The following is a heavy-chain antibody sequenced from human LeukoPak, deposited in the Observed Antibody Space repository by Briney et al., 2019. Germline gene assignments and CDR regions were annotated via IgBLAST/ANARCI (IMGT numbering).Heavy chain of an antibody. CDR2: IYYSGST. CDR1: GGSISSYY. V-gene: IGHV4-59*08. CDR3: ARGLGSMAPDY. Sequence: SETLSLTCTVSGGSISSYYWSWIRQPPGKGLDWIGYIYYSGSTNYNPSLKSRVTISVDTSKNQFSLKLSSVTAADTAVYYCARGLGSMAPDYWGQGTLVTVSS. D-gene: IGHD2/OR15-2a*01. J-gene: IGHJ4*02.